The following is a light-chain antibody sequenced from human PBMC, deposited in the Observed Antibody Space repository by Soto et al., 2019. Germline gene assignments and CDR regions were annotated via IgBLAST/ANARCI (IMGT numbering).Light chain of an antibody. Sequence: DIQLTQSPSSLSASVGDRVTITCRASHGIVHYLAWYQQKPGEVPNLLIYDAYTLQSGVSSRFSGSGSGTDFTLTISSLQPGDVATYYCQKYDNAPLSFGGGTKVEI. CDR2: DAY. J-gene: IGKJ4*01. V-gene: IGKV1-27*01. CDR3: QKYDNAPLS. CDR1: HGIVHY.